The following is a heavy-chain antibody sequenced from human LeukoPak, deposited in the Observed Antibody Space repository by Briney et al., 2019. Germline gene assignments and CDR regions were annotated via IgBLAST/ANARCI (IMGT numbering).Heavy chain of an antibody. CDR3: AKADDFWSGYYTGISRNDY. CDR2: ISGSGGST. J-gene: IGHJ4*02. V-gene: IGHV3-23*01. CDR1: GFTFSSYA. Sequence: GGSLRLSCAASGFTFSSYAMSWVRQAPGKGLEWVSAISGSGGSTYYADSVKGRFTISRDNSKNTLYLQMNSLRAEDTAVYYCAKADDFWSGYYTGISRNDYWGQGTLVTVSS. D-gene: IGHD3-3*01.